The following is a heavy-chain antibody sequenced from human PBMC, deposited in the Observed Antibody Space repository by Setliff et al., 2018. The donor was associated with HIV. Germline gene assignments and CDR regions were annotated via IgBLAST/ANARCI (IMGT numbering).Heavy chain of an antibody. D-gene: IGHD6-6*01. CDR3: ARGKQMSRRSDAFDI. V-gene: IGHV1-46*01. J-gene: IGHJ3*02. Sequence: EASVKVSCKSSGYRFSNHFIHWVRQAPGQGLEWMEVIDPTDGSTSFTQKFQGRVTVTRDTSTSTVYMELSGLKSEDTAMYYCARGKQMSRRSDAFDIWG. CDR1: GYRFSNHF. CDR2: IDPTDGST.